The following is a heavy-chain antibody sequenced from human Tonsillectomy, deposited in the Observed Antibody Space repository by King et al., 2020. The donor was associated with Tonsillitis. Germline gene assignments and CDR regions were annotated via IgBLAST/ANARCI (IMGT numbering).Heavy chain of an antibody. J-gene: IGHJ4*02. D-gene: IGHD4-17*01. CDR3: AADASTVAAWVDC. CDR2: ISHDGSDT. CDR1: GFNFSNYG. V-gene: IGHV3-30*03. Sequence: VQLVESGGGVVHPGRSLTLSCAASGFNFSNYGMHWVRQAPGKGLEWVAVISHDGSDTYYIDSVRGRFTISRDNSKNTVSLHMTGLRPEDTAVYYCAADASTVAAWVDCWGQGSLVLVSS.